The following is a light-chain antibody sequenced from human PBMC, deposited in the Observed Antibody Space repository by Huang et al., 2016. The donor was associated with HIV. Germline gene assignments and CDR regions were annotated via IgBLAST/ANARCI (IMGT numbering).Light chain of an antibody. V-gene: IGKV3-15*01. CDR3: QQYNDWPRT. CDR2: AAA. Sequence: EMVLTQSPDTLSVSPGERATLSCRASQGVSNNLAWYQQKPGQAPRLLIYAAASGVTGVPARFSGSGSETDFTLTIRSLQSEDVAVYFCQQYNDWPRTFGQGTNLEIK. CDR1: QGVSNN. J-gene: IGKJ2*01.